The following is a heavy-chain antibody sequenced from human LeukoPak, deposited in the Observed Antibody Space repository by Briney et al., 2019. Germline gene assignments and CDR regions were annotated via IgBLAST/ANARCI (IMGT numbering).Heavy chain of an antibody. D-gene: IGHD5-24*01. V-gene: IGHV3-30*03. CDR2: ISHDGSNK. Sequence: GGSLRLSCAASGFTFSSYGMHWVRQAPGKGLEWVAVISHDGSNKDYSDSVKGRFTISRDNAKNSLYLQMNSLRAEDTAIYYCTRVGYIDEGIDYWGQGTLVTVSS. CDR3: TRVGYIDEGIDY. CDR1: GFTFSSYG. J-gene: IGHJ4*02.